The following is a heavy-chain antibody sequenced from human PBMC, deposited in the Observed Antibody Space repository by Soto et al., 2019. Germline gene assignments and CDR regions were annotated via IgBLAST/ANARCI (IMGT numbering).Heavy chain of an antibody. CDR3: ARHSTMIVISTRGADYYGMDV. Sequence: GESLKISCKASGYSFTTYWIGWVRQMPGKGLEWMGIIYPGDSDTKYSPSLQGQVTISADTSISTAYLQWTSLKASDTAMYYCARHSTMIVISTRGADYYGMDVWGQGTTVTVSS. D-gene: IGHD3-22*01. V-gene: IGHV5-51*01. CDR2: IYPGDSDT. J-gene: IGHJ6*02. CDR1: GYSFTTYW.